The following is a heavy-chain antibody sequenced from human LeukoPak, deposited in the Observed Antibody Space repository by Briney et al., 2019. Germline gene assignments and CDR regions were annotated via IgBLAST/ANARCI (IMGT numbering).Heavy chain of an antibody. CDR1: GLTFDEYA. Sequence: SLRLSCATSGLTFDEYAMHRVRQAPGKGLEWVSSISWNSGIVGYADSVKGRFTISRDNAKNFLYLQMNSLRAEDTALYYCTKDRYCSSSRCPLDYWGQGTLVTVSS. J-gene: IGHJ4*02. CDR3: TKDRYCSSSRCPLDY. V-gene: IGHV3-9*01. CDR2: ISWNSGIV. D-gene: IGHD2-2*01.